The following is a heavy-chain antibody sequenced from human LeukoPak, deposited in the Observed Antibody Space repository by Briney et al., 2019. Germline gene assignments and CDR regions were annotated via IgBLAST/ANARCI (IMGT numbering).Heavy chain of an antibody. Sequence: GGSLRLSCAASGFTFSSSGMIWVRQAPGKGLECVSGISGSGGSTYYSDSVKGRFTISRDNSKNTLYLQMNSLRAEDTAVYYCAELGITMIGGVWGKGTTVTISS. CDR2: ISGSGGST. J-gene: IGHJ6*04. CDR3: AELGITMIGGV. V-gene: IGHV3-23*01. D-gene: IGHD3-10*02. CDR1: GFTFSSSG.